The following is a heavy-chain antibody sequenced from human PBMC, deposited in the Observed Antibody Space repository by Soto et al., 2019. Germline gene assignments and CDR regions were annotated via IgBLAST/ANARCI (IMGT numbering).Heavy chain of an antibody. CDR3: ARRTANPYWYFDL. D-gene: IGHD2-21*02. CDR1: GYSFINDW. Sequence: EVQLVQSGAEVKKPGESLKISCSGSGYSFINDWIGWVRQMPGKGLEWMGIIYLGDSDTRYSPSFQGQVTISADKSITTAYLQWNRLKASDTAIYYCARRTANPYWYFDLWGRGTLVTVSS. J-gene: IGHJ2*01. CDR2: IYLGDSDT. V-gene: IGHV5-51*01.